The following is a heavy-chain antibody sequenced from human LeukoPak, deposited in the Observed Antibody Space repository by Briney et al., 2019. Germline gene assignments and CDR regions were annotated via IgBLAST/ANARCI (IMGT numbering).Heavy chain of an antibody. CDR1: GFTFSSYA. J-gene: IGHJ4*02. D-gene: IGHD3-22*01. CDR3: ARSGNYGSPHSDY. Sequence: GGSLRLSCAASGFTFSSYAMHWVRQAPGKGLEWVAVISYDGSNKYYADSVKGRFTISRDNSKNTLYLQMNSLRAEDTAVYYCARSGNYGSPHSDYWGQGTLVTVSS. V-gene: IGHV3-30*04. CDR2: ISYDGSNK.